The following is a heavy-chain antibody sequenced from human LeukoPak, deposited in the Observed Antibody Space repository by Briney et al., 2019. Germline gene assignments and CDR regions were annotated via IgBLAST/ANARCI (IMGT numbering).Heavy chain of an antibody. J-gene: IGHJ4*02. V-gene: IGHV3-21*01. CDR1: GFTFSTYT. CDR2: ISSSSGYI. D-gene: IGHD2-15*01. Sequence: GGSLRLSCAASGFTFSTYTMNWVRQAPGKGLEWVSSISSSSGYIYYADSVKGRFTISRDNAKKLLSLQMNSLRAEDTAVYYCARGGPRASLDFWGQGTVVTVSS. CDR3: ARGGPRASLDF.